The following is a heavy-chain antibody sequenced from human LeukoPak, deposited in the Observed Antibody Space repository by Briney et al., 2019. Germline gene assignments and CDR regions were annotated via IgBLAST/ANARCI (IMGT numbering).Heavy chain of an antibody. V-gene: IGHV4-39*07. CDR3: ARGPRPYDSSGHYYY. CDR1: GGSISSSSYY. CDR2: IYYSGST. J-gene: IGHJ4*02. D-gene: IGHD3-22*01. Sequence: PSETLSLTCTVSGGSISSSSYYWGWIRQPPGKGLEWIGSIYYSGSTYYNPSLKSRVTISVDTSKNQFSLKLSSVTAADTAVYYCARGPRPYDSSGHYYYWGQGTLVTVSS.